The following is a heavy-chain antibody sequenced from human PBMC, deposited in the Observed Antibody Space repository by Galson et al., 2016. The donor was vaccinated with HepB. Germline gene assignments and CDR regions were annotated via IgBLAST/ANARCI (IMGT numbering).Heavy chain of an antibody. CDR2: MSYDGSNK. CDR3: ARSGCSGGSCTAGVYYYGMDV. CDR1: GFTFSSYA. V-gene: IGHV3-30-3*01. J-gene: IGHJ6*02. Sequence: SLRLSCAASGFTFSSYAMHWVRQAPGKGLEWVAVMSYDGSNKYYADSVKGRFSISRDNAHKSIYLQMNSLRDEDTAVYYCARSGCSGGSCTAGVYYYGMDVWGQGTTVTVSS. D-gene: IGHD2-15*01.